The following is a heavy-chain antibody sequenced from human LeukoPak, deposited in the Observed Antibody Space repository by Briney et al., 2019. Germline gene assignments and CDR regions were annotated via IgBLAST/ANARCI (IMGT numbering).Heavy chain of an antibody. D-gene: IGHD3-10*01. CDR1: GGSISSAY. J-gene: IGHJ6*03. CDR2: ISTSGST. Sequence: PSETLSLTCTVSGGSISSAYWSWIRQPAGKGLEWIGRISTSGSTNYNPSLKSRVTTSVDTSKNQFSLNLSSVTAADTAVYYCARGRSGYYYMDVWGKGTTVTVSS. CDR3: ARGRSGYYYMDV. V-gene: IGHV4-4*07.